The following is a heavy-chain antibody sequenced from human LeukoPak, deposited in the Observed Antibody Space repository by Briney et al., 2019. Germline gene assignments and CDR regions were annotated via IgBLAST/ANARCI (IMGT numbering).Heavy chain of an antibody. D-gene: IGHD1-26*01. CDR3: TRVVLVGTTYSYFDY. CDR1: GFTFSNAW. J-gene: IGHJ4*02. CDR2: TRKKTNSYTT. Sequence: GGSLRLSCAASGFTFSNAWMSWVRQAPGKGLEWVGRTRKKTNSYTTEYAASVKGRFTISRDDSKNSLYLQMNSLKAEDTAVYYCTRVVLVGTTYSYFDYWGQGTLVTVSS. V-gene: IGHV3-72*01.